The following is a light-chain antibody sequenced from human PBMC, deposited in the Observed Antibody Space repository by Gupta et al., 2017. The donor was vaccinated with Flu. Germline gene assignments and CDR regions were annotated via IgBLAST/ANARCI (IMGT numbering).Light chain of an antibody. CDR1: SGHDTYA. V-gene: IGLV4-69*02. CDR3: QTWGSGFQV. J-gene: IGLJ3*02. Sequence: VKITCTLDSGHDTYAIAWHQQQPTKGPGYLMTGHDDGSHSKGDDIPDRVSGSSSGSARYLTISNVQSEDEAEYYCQTWGSGFQVCGEGTKLTVL. CDR2: GHDDGSH.